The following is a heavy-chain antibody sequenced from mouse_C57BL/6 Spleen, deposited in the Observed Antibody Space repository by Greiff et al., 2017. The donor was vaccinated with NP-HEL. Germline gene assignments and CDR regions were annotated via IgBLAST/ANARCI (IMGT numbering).Heavy chain of an antibody. V-gene: IGHV1-75*01. D-gene: IGHD1-1*01. CDR2: IFPGSGST. CDR1: GYTFTDYY. CDR3: ARSHYGSSYSDWYFDV. J-gene: IGHJ1*03. Sequence: VQLQESGPELVKPGASVKISCKASGYTFTDYYINWVKQRPGQGLEWIGWIFPGSGSTYYNEKFKGKATLTVDKSSSTAYMLLSSLTSEDSAVYFCARSHYGSSYSDWYFDVWGTGTTVTVSS.